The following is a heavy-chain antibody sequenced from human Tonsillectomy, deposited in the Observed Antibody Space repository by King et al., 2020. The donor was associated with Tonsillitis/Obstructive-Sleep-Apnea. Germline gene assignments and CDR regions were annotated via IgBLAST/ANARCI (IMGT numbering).Heavy chain of an antibody. CDR2: IYHSGST. Sequence: QMQLQESGPGLVKPSGTLSLTFVVSGGSISSSNWWSWVRQPPGKGLEWIGEIYHSGSTNYNTSLKSRVTLSVDKSKNQFSLKLSSVAAADTAVYYCARGGVQQLAPFDYWGQGTLVTVSS. J-gene: IGHJ4*02. D-gene: IGHD6-13*01. CDR3: ARGGVQQLAPFDY. CDR1: GGSISSSNW. V-gene: IGHV4-4*02.